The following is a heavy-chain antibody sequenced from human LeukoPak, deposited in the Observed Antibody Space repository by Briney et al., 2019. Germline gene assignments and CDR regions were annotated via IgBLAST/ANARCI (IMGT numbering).Heavy chain of an antibody. CDR1: GYTFTSYA. CDR3: ARAAPGRDGGDDFDY. Sequence: ASVKVSCKASGYTFTSYAMHWVRQAPGQRLEWMGWINAGNGNTKYSQEFQGRVTITRDTSASTAYMELSSLRSEDTAVYYCARAAPGRDGGDDFDYWGQGTLVTVSS. D-gene: IGHD6-13*01. V-gene: IGHV1-3*03. CDR2: INAGNGNT. J-gene: IGHJ4*02.